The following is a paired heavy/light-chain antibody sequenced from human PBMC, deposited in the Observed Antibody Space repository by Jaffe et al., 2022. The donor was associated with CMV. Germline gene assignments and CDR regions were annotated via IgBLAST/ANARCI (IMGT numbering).Light chain of an antibody. V-gene: IGLV1-51*02. J-gene: IGLJ3*02. CDR3: GTWDSSLSAGRV. CDR2: ENN. CDR1: SSNIGNNY. Sequence: QSVLTQPPSVSAAPGQKVTISCSGSSSNIGNNYVSWYQQLPGTAPKLLIYENNKRPSGIPDRFSGSKSGTSATLGITGLQTGDEADYYCGTWDSSLSAGRVFGGGTKLTVL.
Heavy chain of an antibody. CDR3: ARGARMGYSYGDYYYYYYMDV. Sequence: QVQLQQWGAGLLKPSETLSLTCAVYGGSFSGYYWSWIRQPPGKGLEWIGEINHSGSTNYNPSLKSRVTISVDTSKNQFSLKLSSVTAADTAVYYCARGARMGYSYGDYYYYYYMDVWGKGTTVTVSS. D-gene: IGHD5-18*01. J-gene: IGHJ6*03. V-gene: IGHV4-34*01. CDR1: GGSFSGYY. CDR2: INHSGST.